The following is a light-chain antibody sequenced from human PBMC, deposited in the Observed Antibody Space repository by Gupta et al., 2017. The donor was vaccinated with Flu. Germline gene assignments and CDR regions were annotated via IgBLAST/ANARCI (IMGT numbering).Light chain of an antibody. Sequence: LSLPVTLGQPASISCRSSQSLVFSDGNTYLTWFQQRPGQSPRRLIYKVSNRDSGVPERFSGSGSGTDFTLKISRVEAEDVGVYFCSHSHTFAQGTKLEIK. CDR3: SHSHT. J-gene: IGKJ2*01. CDR2: KVS. CDR1: QSLVFSDGNTY. V-gene: IGKV2-30*01.